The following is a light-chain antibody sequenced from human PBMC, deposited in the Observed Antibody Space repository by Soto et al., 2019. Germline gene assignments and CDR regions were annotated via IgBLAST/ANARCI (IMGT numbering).Light chain of an antibody. J-gene: IGKJ1*01. CDR3: LQDYNYPRT. V-gene: IGKV1-6*01. Sequence: AIQMTQSPSSLSASVGDRVTITCRASQAIRTDLGWYQQRPGKAPKLLIYGTSNLQSGVSSRFSGSGSGTDFTLTINSLQPEDFATYYCLQDYNYPRTFGQGTKVDIK. CDR1: QAIRTD. CDR2: GTS.